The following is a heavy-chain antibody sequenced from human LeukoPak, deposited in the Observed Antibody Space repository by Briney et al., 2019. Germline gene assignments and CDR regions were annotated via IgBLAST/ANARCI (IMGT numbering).Heavy chain of an antibody. Sequence: GGSLRLSCAASGFTFSSYAMSWVRQAPGKGLEWVSAISGSGGSTYYADSVKGRFTISRDNSKNTLYLQMNSLRAEDAAVYYCAKENGRGSSSWYFDYWGQGTLVTVSS. J-gene: IGHJ4*02. CDR3: AKENGRGSSSWYFDY. CDR1: GFTFSSYA. D-gene: IGHD6-13*01. V-gene: IGHV3-23*01. CDR2: ISGSGGST.